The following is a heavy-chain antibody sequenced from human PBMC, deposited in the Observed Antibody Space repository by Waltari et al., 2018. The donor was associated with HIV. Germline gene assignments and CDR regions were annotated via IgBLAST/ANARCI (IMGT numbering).Heavy chain of an antibody. V-gene: IGHV3-7*01. D-gene: IGHD3-22*01. CDR2: IKQDESEK. CDR1: GSPFNNFW. J-gene: IGHJ4*02. CDR3: AREALYDSSGYYFDY. Sequence: EVQLVESGGGLVQPGGSLRRSGAASGSPFNNFWLTWVRQAPGKGLEWVANIKQDESEKYYVDSLKGRFTISRDNAKNSLFLQMNSLRVEDTAVYYCAREALYDSSGYYFDYWGQGTLVTVSS.